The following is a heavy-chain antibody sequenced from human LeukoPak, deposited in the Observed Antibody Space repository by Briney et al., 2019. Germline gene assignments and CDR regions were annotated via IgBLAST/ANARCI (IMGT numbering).Heavy chain of an antibody. V-gene: IGHV4-59*01. CDR1: AGSISSYY. D-gene: IGHD1-1*01. CDR3: ARGFRWNDY. J-gene: IGHJ4*02. Sequence: SETLSLTCTVSAGSISSYYWSWIRQPPGKGLEWIGYIYYSGNINYNSSLKSRVTISVDTSKNQFSLKLSSVTAADTAVYYCARGFRWNDYWGQGTLVTVSS. CDR2: IYYSGNI.